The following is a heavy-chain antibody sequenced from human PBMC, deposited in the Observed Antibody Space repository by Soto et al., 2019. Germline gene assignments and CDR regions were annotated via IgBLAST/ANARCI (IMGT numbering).Heavy chain of an antibody. J-gene: IGHJ6*02. V-gene: IGHV4-4*07. D-gene: IGHD3-16*01. CDR3: ARGGEFYVLDV. CDR2: KHTSGTT. CDR1: GGSISGYY. Sequence: QVQLQESGPGLVKPSETLSLTCTVSGGSISGYYWTWIRQPAGKGLEWIGRKHTSGTTNYNPSLKRRVTMSIDTAATQFALSLSSMTAADTAVYYCARGGEFYVLDVWGQGTTVAVSS.